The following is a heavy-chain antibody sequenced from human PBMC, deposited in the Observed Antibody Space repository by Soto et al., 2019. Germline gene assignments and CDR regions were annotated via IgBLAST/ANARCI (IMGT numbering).Heavy chain of an antibody. D-gene: IGHD2-2*01. J-gene: IGHJ4*02. CDR2: INHSGST. Sequence: QVQLQQWGAGLLKPSETLSHTCAVYGGSLSGYYWSWIRQPPWKGLEWIGEINHSGSTNYNPTLKSRVTISVDTSKNQFSLKLSSVTSADTAVYYCARGRPYIVVVPAATALDYWGQGTLVTVSS. CDR1: GGSLSGYY. V-gene: IGHV4-34*01. CDR3: ARGRPYIVVVPAATALDY.